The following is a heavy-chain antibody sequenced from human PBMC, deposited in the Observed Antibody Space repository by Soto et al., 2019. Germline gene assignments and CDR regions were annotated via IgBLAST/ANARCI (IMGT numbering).Heavy chain of an antibody. CDR3: ARDRYSSSGWFDP. CDR2: TYYRSRFFS. J-gene: IGHJ5*02. V-gene: IGHV6-1*01. Sequence: SQTLSLTCAISGDSFSSYIAAWNWIRQSPSGGLEWLGRTYYRSRFFSDYAESVKSRIIINPDTSKNQFSLQLKSVTPEDTAVYYCARDRYSSSGWFDPWGQGTPVTVSS. D-gene: IGHD6-6*01. CDR1: GDSFSSYIAA.